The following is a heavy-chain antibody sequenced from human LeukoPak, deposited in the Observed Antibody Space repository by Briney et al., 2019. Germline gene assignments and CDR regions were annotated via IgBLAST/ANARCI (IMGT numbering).Heavy chain of an antibody. V-gene: IGHV1-18*01. Sequence: ASVKVSCKTSGYTFTTYRINWVRQAPGQGLEWMGWISSSSGNTNYAHKFQGRVTMAADTSTSTAYMELRSLRADDTAVYYCAREGSTTKNFYFYYMDVWGKGTTVTVS. D-gene: IGHD1-26*01. CDR1: GYTFTTYR. CDR3: AREGSTTKNFYFYYMDV. CDR2: ISSSSGNT. J-gene: IGHJ6*03.